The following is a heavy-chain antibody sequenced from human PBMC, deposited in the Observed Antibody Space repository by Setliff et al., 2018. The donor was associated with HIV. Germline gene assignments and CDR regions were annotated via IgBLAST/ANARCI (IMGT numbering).Heavy chain of an antibody. V-gene: IGHV4-39*07. CDR1: GGSISSDSYY. J-gene: IGHJ5*02. D-gene: IGHD3-3*01. CDR2: IYYSGST. Sequence: KTSETLSLTCTVSGGSISSDSYYWGWIRQPPGKGLEWIGSIYYSGSTYYNPSLKSRVTISIDTSKNQFSLKLSSVTAADTAFYYCARTYYDFWSGSYSYKWFDPWGQGTLVTVS. CDR3: ARTYYDFWSGSYSYKWFDP.